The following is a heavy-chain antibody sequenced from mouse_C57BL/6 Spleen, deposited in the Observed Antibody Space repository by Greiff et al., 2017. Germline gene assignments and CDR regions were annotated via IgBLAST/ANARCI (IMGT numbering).Heavy chain of an antibody. D-gene: IGHD1-1*01. V-gene: IGHV1-69*01. Sequence: VQLQQPGAELVMPGASVKLSCKASGYTFTSYWMHWVKQRPGQGLEWIGEIDPSDSYTNYNQKFKGKSTLTVDKSSSTAYMQLSSLTSEDSAVYYCARGDYYGSSYEAMDYWGQGTSVTVSS. J-gene: IGHJ4*01. CDR2: IDPSDSYT. CDR1: GYTFTSYW. CDR3: ARGDYYGSSYEAMDY.